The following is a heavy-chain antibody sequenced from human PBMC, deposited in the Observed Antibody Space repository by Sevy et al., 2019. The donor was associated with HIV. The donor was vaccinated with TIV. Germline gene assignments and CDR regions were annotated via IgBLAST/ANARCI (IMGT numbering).Heavy chain of an antibody. D-gene: IGHD4-17*01. CDR2: ISGSGAST. V-gene: IGHV3-23*01. Sequence: GGSLRLSCIVSGFTFSNYAMSWVRLAPGKGLEWVSIISGSGASTYYADSMKGRFTVSRDNSKTTLYLQMNSLRADDTVVYHCAKASPGATLTTYYFDYWGQGTLVTVSS. J-gene: IGHJ4*02. CDR1: GFTFSNYA. CDR3: AKASPGATLTTYYFDY.